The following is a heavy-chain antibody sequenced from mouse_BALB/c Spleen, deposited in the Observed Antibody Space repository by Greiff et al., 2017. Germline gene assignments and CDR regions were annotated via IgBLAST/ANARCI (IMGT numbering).Heavy chain of an antibody. J-gene: IGHJ3*01. Sequence: QVQLQQPGAELVKPAASVKLSCKASGYTFTSYWMHWVKQRPGQGLEWIGEIDPSDSYTNYNHKFKGKATLTVDKSSSTAYMQLSSLTSEDSAVYYCVRFYSSSWFAYWGQGTLVTVSA. D-gene: IGHD2-5*01. CDR3: VRFYSSSWFAY. CDR1: GYTFTSYW. V-gene: IGHV1-69*02. CDR2: IDPSDSYT.